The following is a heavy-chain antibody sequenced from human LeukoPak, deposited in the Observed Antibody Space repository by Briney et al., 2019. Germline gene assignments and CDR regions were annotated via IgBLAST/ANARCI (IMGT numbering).Heavy chain of an antibody. CDR3: ARDLRGYSYGPNQYFQH. Sequence: GASVKVSCKASGYTFTSYYMHWVRQAPGQGLEWMGIINPSGGSTSYAQKFQGRVTMTRDTSTSTVYMELSSLRSEDTAVYYCARDLRGYSYGPNQYFQHWGQGTLITVSS. CDR2: INPSGGST. CDR1: GYTFTSYY. D-gene: IGHD5-18*01. V-gene: IGHV1-46*01. J-gene: IGHJ1*01.